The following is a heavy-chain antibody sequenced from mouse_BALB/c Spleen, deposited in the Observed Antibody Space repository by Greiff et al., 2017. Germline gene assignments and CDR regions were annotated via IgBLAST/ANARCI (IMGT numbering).Heavy chain of an antibody. CDR2: IYPGDGDT. CDR3: ARSKGTSNWVYAMDY. D-gene: IGHD4-1*01. V-gene: IGHV1-87*01. CDR1: GYTFTSYW. J-gene: IGHJ4*01. Sequence: VQLQQSGAELARPGASVKLSCKASGYTFTSYWMQWVKQRPGQGLEWIGAIYPGDGDTRYTQKFKGKATLTADKSSSTAYMQLSSLASEDSAVYYCARSKGTSNWVYAMDYWGQGTSVTVSS.